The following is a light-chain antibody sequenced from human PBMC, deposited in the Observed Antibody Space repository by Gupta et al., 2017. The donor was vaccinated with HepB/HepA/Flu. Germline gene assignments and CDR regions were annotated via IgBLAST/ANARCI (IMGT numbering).Light chain of an antibody. V-gene: IGLV2-8*01. J-gene: IGLJ1*01. CDR1: SSAVGGYNY. CDR3: SSYEGSNIIYV. CDR2: GVS. Sequence: QSALTQPPSASGSPGQSVTTPCTATSSAVGGYNYVSWYQQHPGKAPKLMIYGVSKRPSGVPDRFSGSKSGNTASLTVSGLQAEDEADYYCSSYEGSNIIYVFGTGTKVTVL.